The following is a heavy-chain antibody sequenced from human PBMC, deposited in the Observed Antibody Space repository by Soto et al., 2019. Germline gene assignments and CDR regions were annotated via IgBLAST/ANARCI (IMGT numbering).Heavy chain of an antibody. Sequence: SETLSLTCTVSGGSISSGGYYWSWIRQHPGKGLEWIGYIYYSGSTYYNPSLKSRVTISVDTSKNQFPLKLSSVTAADTAVYYCASDHYDILTGYYPGAYYYMDVWGKGTTVTVSS. CDR3: ASDHYDILTGYYPGAYYYMDV. V-gene: IGHV4-31*03. J-gene: IGHJ6*03. CDR1: GGSISSGGYY. D-gene: IGHD3-9*01. CDR2: IYYSGST.